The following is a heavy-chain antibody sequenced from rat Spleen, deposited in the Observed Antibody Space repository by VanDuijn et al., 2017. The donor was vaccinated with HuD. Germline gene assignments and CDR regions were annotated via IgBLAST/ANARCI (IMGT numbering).Heavy chain of an antibody. J-gene: IGHJ4*01. Sequence: EVQLVESGGGLVQPGRSMKLSCAASGFTFSSFPMAWVRQAPTKGLEWVATISTSGGSTYYRDSVKGRFTISRDNAKSTLYLQMNSLRSEDTATYYCTRVNTTGMRVMDAWGQGASVTVSS. CDR1: GFTFSSFP. D-gene: IGHD1-7*01. CDR2: ISTSGGST. CDR3: TRVNTTGMRVMDA. V-gene: IGHV5-46*01.